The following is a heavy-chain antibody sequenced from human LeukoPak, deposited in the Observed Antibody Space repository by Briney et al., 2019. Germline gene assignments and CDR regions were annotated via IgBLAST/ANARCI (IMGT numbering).Heavy chain of an antibody. D-gene: IGHD6-6*01. CDR1: GYTFTGYY. J-gene: IGHJ4*02. CDR2: INPNSGGT. Sequence: ASVKVSCKASGYTFTGYYMHWVRQAPGQGLEWIGWINPNSGGTNYAQKFQGRVTMTRDTSISTAYMELSRLRSDDTAVYYCARDPGEYSSSSAPDYWGQGTLVTVSS. CDR3: ARDPGEYSSSSAPDY. V-gene: IGHV1-2*02.